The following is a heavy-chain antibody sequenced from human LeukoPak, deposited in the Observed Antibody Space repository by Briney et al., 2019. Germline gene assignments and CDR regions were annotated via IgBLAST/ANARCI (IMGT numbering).Heavy chain of an antibody. CDR2: IKQDGSEK. CDR1: RFTFSSYW. V-gene: IGHV3-7*01. Sequence: GGSLRLSCAASRFTFSSYWMSWVRQAPGKGREWVANIKQDGSEKYYMDSVKGRFTISRDNAKNSLYLQMNSLRAEDTAVYYCARHPTGITIFGVVIPYFDYWGQGTLVTVSS. J-gene: IGHJ4*02. D-gene: IGHD3-3*01. CDR3: ARHPTGITIFGVVIPYFDY.